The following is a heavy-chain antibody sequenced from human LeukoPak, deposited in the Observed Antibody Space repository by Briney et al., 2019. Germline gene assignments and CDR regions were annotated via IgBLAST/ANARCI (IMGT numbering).Heavy chain of an antibody. J-gene: IGHJ4*02. D-gene: IGHD3-22*01. CDR3: ARSHDRSGYSVGFDY. CDR2: IYTSGRT. CDR1: GGSISTYY. V-gene: IGHV4-4*07. Sequence: SETLSLTCTVSGGSISTYYWSWIRQSAGKGLEWIGRIYTSGRTNHNPSLESRVTMSVDTSKTQFSLKLSSVTAADTGVYYCARSHDRSGYSVGFDYWGQGTLVTVSS.